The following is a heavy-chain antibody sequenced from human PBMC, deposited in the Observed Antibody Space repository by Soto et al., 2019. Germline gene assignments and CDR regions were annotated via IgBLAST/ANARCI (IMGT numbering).Heavy chain of an antibody. CDR2: IKGDGSGI. Sequence: EVQLLESGGGLVPPGGSLRLSCAASGFIFSGYWMHWVRQAPGKGLVWVSRIKGDGSGISYADSVKGRFTISRDNAKKMLYLQMSSLRAEDTDVYYCARAICSGGRCFLLDLWGQGTLVTVSS. CDR1: GFIFSGYW. J-gene: IGHJ5*02. D-gene: IGHD2-15*01. CDR3: ARAICSGGRCFLLDL. V-gene: IGHV3-74*01.